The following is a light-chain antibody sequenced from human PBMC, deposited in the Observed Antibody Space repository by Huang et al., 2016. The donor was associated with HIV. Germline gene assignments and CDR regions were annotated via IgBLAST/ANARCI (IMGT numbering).Light chain of an antibody. Sequence: EIVLTQSPATLSLSPGERVTLSCRAGQSITTYLAWYQQRPGQAPRLLIYDTFYRATGIPARFSGSGSGTDFTLTINSLEPEDLATYYCQQRSSWPLTFGGGTKVQI. CDR3: QQRSSWPLT. J-gene: IGKJ4*01. CDR2: DTF. V-gene: IGKV3-11*01. CDR1: QSITTY.